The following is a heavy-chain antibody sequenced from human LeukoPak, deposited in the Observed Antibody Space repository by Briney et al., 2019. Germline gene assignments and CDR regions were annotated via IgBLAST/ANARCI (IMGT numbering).Heavy chain of an antibody. Sequence: ASVKVSCKASGNTFTGYYMHWVRQAPGQGLEWMGWINPNSGGTNYAQKFQGRVTMTRDTSISTAYMELSRLRSDDTAVYYCARDMGMTTTNDYWGQGTLVTVSS. D-gene: IGHD1-26*01. J-gene: IGHJ4*02. V-gene: IGHV1-2*02. CDR3: ARDMGMTTTNDY. CDR2: INPNSGGT. CDR1: GNTFTGYY.